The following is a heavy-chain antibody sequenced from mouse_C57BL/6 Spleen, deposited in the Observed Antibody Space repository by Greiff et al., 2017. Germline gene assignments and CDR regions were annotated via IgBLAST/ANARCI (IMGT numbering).Heavy chain of an antibody. J-gene: IGHJ2*01. CDR2: IDPSDSDT. CDR3: ARREGGFDY. Sequence: QVQLQQPGAELVRPGSSVKLSCKASGYTFTSYWMHWVKQRPIQGLEWIGNIDPSDSDTHYNQKFKDKATLTVDKSSSTAYMQLSSLTSEDSADYCCARREGGFDYWGQGTTLTVSS. V-gene: IGHV1-52*01. CDR1: GYTFTSYW.